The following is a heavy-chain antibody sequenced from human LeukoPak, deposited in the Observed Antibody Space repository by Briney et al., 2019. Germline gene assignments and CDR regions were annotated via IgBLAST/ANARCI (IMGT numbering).Heavy chain of an antibody. V-gene: IGHV3-21*03. CDR3: ARDFHGLPYDHLYGMDV. CDR2: ISSSSSYI. CDR1: GFTFSSYS. J-gene: IGHJ6*02. Sequence: GGSLRLSCAASGFTFSSYSMNWVRQAPGKGLEWVSSISSSSSYIYYADSVKGRFTISRDNAKNSLYVQMNSLRAEDTAVYSCARDFHGLPYDHLYGMDVWGQGTTVTVSS. D-gene: IGHD1-1*01.